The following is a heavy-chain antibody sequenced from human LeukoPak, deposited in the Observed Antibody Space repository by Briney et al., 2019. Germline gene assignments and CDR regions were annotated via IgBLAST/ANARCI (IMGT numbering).Heavy chain of an antibody. V-gene: IGHV4-59*08. J-gene: IGHJ4*02. CDR3: ARLGVRGVTGTDSYFDY. CDR2: IYNSGTT. Sequence: SETLSLTCTVSDGSISNYYWNWLRQSPGKGLEWIGYIYNSGTTSYNPSLSSRVTISVDTSKNQFSLKLTSVTAADTAVYYCARLGVRGVTGTDSYFDYWGQGTLSPSPQ. CDR1: DGSISNYY. D-gene: IGHD1-7*01.